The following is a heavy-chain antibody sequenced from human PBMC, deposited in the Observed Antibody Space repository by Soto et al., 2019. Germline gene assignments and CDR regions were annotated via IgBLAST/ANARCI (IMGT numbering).Heavy chain of an antibody. Sequence: SETLSLTCAVYGGSFSGYYWSWIRQPPGKGLEWIGEINHSGSTNYNPSLKSRVTISVDTSKNQFSLKLSSVTAADTAVYYCARGKRMTKSWFDPWGQGTLVTVSS. D-gene: IGHD4-17*01. CDR1: GGSFSGYY. J-gene: IGHJ5*02. V-gene: IGHV4-34*01. CDR3: ARGKRMTKSWFDP. CDR2: INHSGST.